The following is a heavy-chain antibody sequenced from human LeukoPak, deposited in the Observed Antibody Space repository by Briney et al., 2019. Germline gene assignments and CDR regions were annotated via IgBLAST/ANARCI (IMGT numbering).Heavy chain of an antibody. V-gene: IGHV3-23*01. CDR1: GFTFSSYP. D-gene: IGHD6-6*01. J-gene: IGHJ4*02. CDR3: AKNTQYSGYYDC. CDR2: ISDSGGIT. Sequence: PEGSLRLSCAASGFTFSSYPMTWARQAPGKGPEWVSFISDSGGITYYADSVKGRFTISRDNSKNTLYLQMNSLRAEDTAVYYCAKNTQYSGYYDCWGQGTLVTVSS.